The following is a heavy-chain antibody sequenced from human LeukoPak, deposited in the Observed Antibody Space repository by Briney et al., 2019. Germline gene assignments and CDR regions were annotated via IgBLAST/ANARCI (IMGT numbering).Heavy chain of an antibody. Sequence: PGGSLTLSCAASGFTFSSYSMNWVRQAPGKGLEWVSSISSSSSYIYYADSVKGRFTISRDNAKNSLYLQMNSLRAEDTAVYYCAKYGEPEDGSDYWGQGTLVTVSS. CDR2: ISSSSSYI. CDR3: AKYGEPEDGSDY. J-gene: IGHJ4*02. V-gene: IGHV3-21*01. CDR1: GFTFSSYS. D-gene: IGHD3-10*01.